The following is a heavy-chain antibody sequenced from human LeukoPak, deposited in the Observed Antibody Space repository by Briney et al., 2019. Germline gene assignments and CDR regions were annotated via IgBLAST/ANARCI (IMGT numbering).Heavy chain of an antibody. Sequence: GSLRLSCAASGFTFSSYAMSWVRQAPGKGLEWIGSIYYSGSTYYNPSLKSRVTISVDTSKNQFSLKLSSVTAADTAVYYCARIGGHAFDIWGQGTMVTVSS. J-gene: IGHJ3*02. CDR2: IYYSGST. CDR3: ARIGGHAFDI. D-gene: IGHD3-10*01. V-gene: IGHV4-39*01. CDR1: GFTFSSYA.